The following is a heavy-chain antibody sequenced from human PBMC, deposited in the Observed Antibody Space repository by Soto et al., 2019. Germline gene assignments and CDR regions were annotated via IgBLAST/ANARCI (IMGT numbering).Heavy chain of an antibody. V-gene: IGHV3-30-3*01. CDR2: ISYDGSNK. J-gene: IGHJ5*01. CDR1: GFTFSSYA. CDR3: GRPYSSGWWGDLNS. Sequence: QVQLVESGGGVVQPGRSLRLSCTASGFTFSSYAMHWVRQAPGKGLEWVAVISYDGSNKYYADSVKGRFTISRDNSKNTVYLKMNGRGVGDTVVFYWGRPYSSGWWGDLNSGGQGPLVTVPS. D-gene: IGHD6-19*01.